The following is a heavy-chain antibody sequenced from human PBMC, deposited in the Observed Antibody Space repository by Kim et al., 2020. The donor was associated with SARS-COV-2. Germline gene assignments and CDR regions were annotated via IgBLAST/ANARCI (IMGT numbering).Heavy chain of an antibody. CDR2: IYPGNSDT. CDR1: GYKFSSYW. V-gene: IGHV5-51*01. J-gene: IGHJ4*02. CDR3: ARRGGRGDSDIHFDY. D-gene: IGHD4-17*01. Sequence: GESLKISCKGSGYKFSSYWIGWVRQMPGKGLEWMGVIYPGNSDTRYSPSFQGQVTLSADTSITTAYLQWSSLKASDTAMYYCARRGGRGDSDIHFDYWGQGTLVTVSS.